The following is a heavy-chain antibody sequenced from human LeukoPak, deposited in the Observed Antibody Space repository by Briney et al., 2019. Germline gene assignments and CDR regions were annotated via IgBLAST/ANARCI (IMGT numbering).Heavy chain of an antibody. CDR2: IYTSGST. J-gene: IGHJ4*02. Sequence: SETLSLTCTVSGGSISSYYWSWIRQPAGKGLEWIGRIYTSGSTNYNPSLKSRVTMSVDTSKNQFSLKLSSVTAADTAVYYCARETDDYDILTGYYNSYYFDYWGQGTLVTVSS. CDR1: GGSISSYY. D-gene: IGHD3-9*01. V-gene: IGHV4-4*07. CDR3: ARETDDYDILTGYYNSYYFDY.